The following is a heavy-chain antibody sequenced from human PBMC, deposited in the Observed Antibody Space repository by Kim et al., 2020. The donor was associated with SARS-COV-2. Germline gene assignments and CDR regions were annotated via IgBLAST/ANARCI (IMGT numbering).Heavy chain of an antibody. V-gene: IGHV1-18*01. J-gene: IGHJ1*01. CDR3: ARDGPVRFRYFQH. D-gene: IGHD3-3*01. Sequence: AQKLQGRVTMTTDTSTSTAYMELRSLRSDDTAVYYCARDGPVRFRYFQHWGQGTLVTVSS.